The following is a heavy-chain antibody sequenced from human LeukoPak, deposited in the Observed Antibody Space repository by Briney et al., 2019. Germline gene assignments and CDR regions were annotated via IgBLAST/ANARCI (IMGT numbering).Heavy chain of an antibody. Sequence: ASVKVSCKASGFTFTEYFMHWVRQAPGQGLEWMGRTNLNNGGTNYAQKFRGRVTLTRDTSISTAYMELRRLRVDDTATYYCARDVLDGLDVWGLGTTVTVSS. CDR1: GFTFTEYF. D-gene: IGHD3-10*02. J-gene: IGHJ6*02. CDR3: ARDVLDGLDV. CDR2: TNLNNGGT. V-gene: IGHV1-2*06.